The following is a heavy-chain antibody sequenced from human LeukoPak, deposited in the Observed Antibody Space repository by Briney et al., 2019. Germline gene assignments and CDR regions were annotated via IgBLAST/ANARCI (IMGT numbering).Heavy chain of an antibody. CDR3: AGDQSLSGNYLIDH. CDR2: VSPNNGAT. CDR1: AYTFTSYY. D-gene: IGHD1-26*01. Sequence: GASVKVSCKASAYTFTSYYIHWVRQAPGQGLEWMGWVSPNNGATNYEQKFQGRVTMTRDTSISTVHMELGGLRSDDTAVYYRAGDQSLSGNYLIDHWGQGTLVTVSS. J-gene: IGHJ4*02. V-gene: IGHV1-2*02.